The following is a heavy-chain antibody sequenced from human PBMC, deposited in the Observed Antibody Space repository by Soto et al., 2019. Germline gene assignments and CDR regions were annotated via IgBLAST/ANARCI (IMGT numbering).Heavy chain of an antibody. V-gene: IGHV3-33*01. CDR1: GFTFSTYG. CDR3: ARDREYYDFLAGPRGY. J-gene: IGHJ4*02. Sequence: QVQLVESGGGVVQPGRSLRLSCVASGFTFSTYGMHWVRQAPGKGLEWVAVIWYDGSNKYYADSVKGRFTISRGNSKNTLYLQMNSMRAEDTAVYYCARDREYYDFLAGPRGYWGQGTLVTVSS. D-gene: IGHD3-9*01. CDR2: IWYDGSNK.